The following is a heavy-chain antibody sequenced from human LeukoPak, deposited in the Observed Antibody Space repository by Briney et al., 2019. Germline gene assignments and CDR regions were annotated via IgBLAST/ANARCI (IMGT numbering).Heavy chain of an antibody. CDR2: INHSGST. CDR1: GGSFSGYY. CDR3: ARAKVVRGVIIINWFDP. V-gene: IGHV4-34*01. Sequence: SETLSLTCAVYGGSFSGYYWSWIRQPPGKGLEWIGEINHSGSTNYNPSLKSRVTISVDTSKNQSSLKLSSVTAADTAVYYCARAKVVRGVIIINWFDPWGQGTLVTVSS. D-gene: IGHD3-10*01. J-gene: IGHJ5*02.